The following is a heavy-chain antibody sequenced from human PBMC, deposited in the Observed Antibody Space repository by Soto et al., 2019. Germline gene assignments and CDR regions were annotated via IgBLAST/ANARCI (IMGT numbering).Heavy chain of an antibody. CDR2: IYYSGST. J-gene: IGHJ4*02. CDR3: ARGSDVDIVAPPFDY. V-gene: IGHV4-31*03. CDR1: GGSISSGGYY. D-gene: IGHD5-12*01. Sequence: ASETLSLTCTVSGGSISSGGYYWSWIRQHPGKGLEWIGYIYYSGSTYYNPSLKSRVTISVDTSKNQFSLKLSSVTAADTAVYYCARGSDVDIVAPPFDYWRQGTLVTVSS.